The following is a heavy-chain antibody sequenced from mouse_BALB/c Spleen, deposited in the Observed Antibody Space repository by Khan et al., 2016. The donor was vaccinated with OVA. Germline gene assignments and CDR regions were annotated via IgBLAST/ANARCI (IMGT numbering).Heavy chain of an antibody. CDR3: ARKSTRASY. J-gene: IGHJ2*01. V-gene: IGHV1-4*01. D-gene: IGHD3-1*01. Sequence: VQLQESGAELVKHGASVKMSCKASGYTFTSYTMHWVKQRPGQGLEWIGYINPSSGYTKYNQKFKDKATLTADKSSSTAYMQLSSLTSEDSAVYYCARKSTRASYWGQGTTLTVSS. CDR1: GYTFTSYT. CDR2: INPSSGYT.